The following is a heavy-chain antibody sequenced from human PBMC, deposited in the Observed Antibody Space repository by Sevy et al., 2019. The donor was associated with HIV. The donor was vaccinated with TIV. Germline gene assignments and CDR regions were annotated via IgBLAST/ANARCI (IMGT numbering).Heavy chain of an antibody. CDR3: ARILTGQSFVGGMDV. CDR2: ISFDGSNK. D-gene: IGHD3-9*01. J-gene: IGHJ6*02. CDR1: GFTFNRYA. V-gene: IGHV3-30-3*01. Sequence: GGYLRLSCTASGFTFNRYAMHWVRQAPGKGLEWVALISFDGSNKYYADSVKGRFTISRDDSKNTLDLQMNSLRAEDTALYYCARILTGQSFVGGMDVWGQGTTVTVSS.